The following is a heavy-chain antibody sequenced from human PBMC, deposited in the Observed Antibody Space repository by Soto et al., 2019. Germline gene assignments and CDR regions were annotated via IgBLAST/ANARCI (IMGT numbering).Heavy chain of an antibody. CDR2: IWYDGSNK. D-gene: IGHD3-10*01. CDR1: GFTFSSYG. CDR3: ARYGPMGFFGSGSYYNRNSYYFDY. V-gene: IGHV3-33*01. Sequence: PGGSLRLSCAASGFTFSSYGMHWVRQAPGKGLEWVAVIWYDGSNKYYADSVKGRFTISRDNSKNTLYLQMNSLRAEDTAVYYCARYGPMGFFGSGSYYNRNSYYFDYWGQGTLVTVSS. J-gene: IGHJ4*02.